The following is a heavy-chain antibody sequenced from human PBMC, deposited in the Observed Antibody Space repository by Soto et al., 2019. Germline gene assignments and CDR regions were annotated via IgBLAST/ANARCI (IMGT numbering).Heavy chain of an antibody. CDR1: GYTPTELS. CDR3: ATENSSGYYDFDY. Sequence: ASVKVSSKVSGYTPTELSMHWVRQAPGKGLEWMGGFDPEDGETIYAQKFQGRVTMTEDTSTDTAYMELNSLRSEDTAVYYCATENSSGYYDFDYWGQGTLVTVSS. CDR2: FDPEDGET. D-gene: IGHD3-22*01. J-gene: IGHJ4*02. V-gene: IGHV1-24*01.